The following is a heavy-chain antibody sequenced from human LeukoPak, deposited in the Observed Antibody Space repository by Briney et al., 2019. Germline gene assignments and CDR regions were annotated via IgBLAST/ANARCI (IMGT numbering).Heavy chain of an antibody. Sequence: VASVKVSCKTSGYTFTTYGISWARQAPGQGLEWMGWISPYNANTNYAQKLQGRVTMTTDTSTSTAYMELRSLRSDDTAVYYCARDLGYHLLTNYYYYGMDVWGQVTTVTVS. J-gene: IGHJ6*02. D-gene: IGHD2-2*01. CDR1: GYTFTTYG. V-gene: IGHV1-18*01. CDR2: ISPYNANT. CDR3: ARDLGYHLLTNYYYYGMDV.